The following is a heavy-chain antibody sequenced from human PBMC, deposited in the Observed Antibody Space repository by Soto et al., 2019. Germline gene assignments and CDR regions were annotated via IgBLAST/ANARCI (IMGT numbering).Heavy chain of an antibody. Sequence: GGSLRLSCAASGFIFSSYAMSWVRQAPGKGLGWVSAISGSGSSTDYADSVQGRFTISRDNSKNTLYLQMNSLRAEDTAVYYCAKIGSSSPIDYWGQGTLVTVSS. V-gene: IGHV3-23*01. J-gene: IGHJ4*02. D-gene: IGHD2-2*01. CDR3: AKIGSSSPIDY. CDR2: ISGSGSST. CDR1: GFIFSSYA.